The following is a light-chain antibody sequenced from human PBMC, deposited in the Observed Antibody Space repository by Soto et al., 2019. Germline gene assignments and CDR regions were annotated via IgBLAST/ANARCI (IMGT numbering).Light chain of an antibody. Sequence: DLQMTQSRYSLYASVGGEVTITCRASQTIMTYLNWYQLKPGKPPRLLIYAASSLQSGVPSRFSGSGSGTDFTLTISSLQPEDFATYSCQQSYNSPQTFAQGTKVDI. CDR2: AAS. CDR3: QQSYNSPQT. V-gene: IGKV1-39*01. CDR1: QTIMTY. J-gene: IGKJ1*01.